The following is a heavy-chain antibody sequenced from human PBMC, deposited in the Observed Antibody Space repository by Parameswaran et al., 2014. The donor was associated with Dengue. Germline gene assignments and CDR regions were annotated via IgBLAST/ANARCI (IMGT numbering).Heavy chain of an antibody. CDR3: ARESGPHFGVFIQYHYYYMDV. CDR2: IKQDGSER. J-gene: IGHJ6*03. D-gene: IGHD3-3*01. Sequence: RWIRQPPGKGLEWVANIKQDGSERYYVDSVKGRFTISRDNAKKSLYLQMNSLRAEDTAVYYCARESGPHFGVFIQYHYYYMDVWGKGTMVTVSS. V-gene: IGHV3-7*01.